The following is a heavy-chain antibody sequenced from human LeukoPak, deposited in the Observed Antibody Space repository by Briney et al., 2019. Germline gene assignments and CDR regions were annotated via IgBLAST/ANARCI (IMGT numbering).Heavy chain of an antibody. V-gene: IGHV3-21*01. CDR3: ARVKGSIVGARQLRNAFDI. D-gene: IGHD1-26*01. CDR1: GFTFSSYS. CDR2: ISSSSSYI. J-gene: IGHJ3*02. Sequence: GGSLRLSCAASGFTFSSYSMNWVRQAPGKGLEWVSSISSSSSYIYYADSVKGRFTISRDNAKNSLYLQMNSLRAEDTAVYYCARVKGSIVGARQLRNAFDIWGQGTMVTVSS.